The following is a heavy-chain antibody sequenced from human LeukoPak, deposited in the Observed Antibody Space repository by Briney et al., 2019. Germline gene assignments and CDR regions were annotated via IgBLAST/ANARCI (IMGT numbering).Heavy chain of an antibody. CDR3: ARPRAVAGFFDY. D-gene: IGHD6-19*01. J-gene: IGHJ4*02. Sequence: PSETLSLTCTVSGWSISSSSYCWGWLRQPPGRGREWVGSIYGSGSTYYNPSHKSRVTISVDTSKNQFSLKLSSVTAADTAVYYGARPRAVAGFFDYWGQGTLVTVSS. V-gene: IGHV4-39*07. CDR2: IYGSGST. CDR1: GWSISSSSYC.